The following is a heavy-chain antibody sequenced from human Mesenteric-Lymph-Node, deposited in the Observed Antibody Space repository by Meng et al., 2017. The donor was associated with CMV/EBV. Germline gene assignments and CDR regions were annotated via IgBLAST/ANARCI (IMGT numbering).Heavy chain of an antibody. CDR3: ARHQRWLKSEGGFNY. D-gene: IGHD4-23*01. CDR2: INHSGST. J-gene: IGHJ4*02. V-gene: IGHV4-34*02. Sequence: VSLKPWGAGLLKPSETLSLTCAVYGGSFSGYYWSWIRQPPGKGLEWIGEINHSGSTNYNPSLKSRVTISVDTSKNQFSLKLSSVTAADTAVYYCARHQRWLKSEGGFNYWGQGTLVTVSS. CDR1: GGSFSGYY.